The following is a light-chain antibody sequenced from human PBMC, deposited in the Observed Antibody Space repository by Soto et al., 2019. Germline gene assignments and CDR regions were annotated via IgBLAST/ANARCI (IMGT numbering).Light chain of an antibody. CDR1: QNIVSY. CDR2: GAS. V-gene: IGKV1-39*01. Sequence: DIQMTQSPSSLSASVGDRVTITCRASQNIVSYLNWYQQTPGKAPKLLIFGASRLESGVPSRFSGIGSGTFFTLTISSLQPEDFAIHYCQQSYSNLYTFGQGTRLEIK. J-gene: IGKJ2*01. CDR3: QQSYSNLYT.